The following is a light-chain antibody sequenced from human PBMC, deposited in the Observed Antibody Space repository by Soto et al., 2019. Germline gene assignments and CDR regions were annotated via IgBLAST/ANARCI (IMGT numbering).Light chain of an antibody. Sequence: DIQMTQSPSTLSASVGDRITITCRARRTINTWLAWYQQKPGKDPKLLIYDASTLESGVPSGFSGSGSGTEFTLTISSRQPDDFAAYYCQQYDCNFGQGTNVEF. CDR2: DAS. J-gene: IGKJ1*01. CDR3: QQYDCN. CDR1: RTINTW. V-gene: IGKV1-5*01.